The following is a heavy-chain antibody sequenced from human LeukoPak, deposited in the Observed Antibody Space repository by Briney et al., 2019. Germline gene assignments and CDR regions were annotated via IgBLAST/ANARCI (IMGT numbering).Heavy chain of an antibody. CDR1: GYTFTSYG. Sequence: ASVKVSCKASGYTFTSYGISWVRQAPGQGLEWMGWISAYNGNTNYAQKLQGRVTMTTDISTSTAYMELRSLRSDDTAVYYCARNKGITIFGVVLYYFDYWGQGTLVTVSS. V-gene: IGHV1-18*01. D-gene: IGHD3-3*01. CDR3: ARNKGITIFGVVLYYFDY. J-gene: IGHJ4*02. CDR2: ISAYNGNT.